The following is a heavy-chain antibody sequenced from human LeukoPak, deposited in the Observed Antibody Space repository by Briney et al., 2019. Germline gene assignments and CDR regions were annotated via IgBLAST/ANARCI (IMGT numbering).Heavy chain of an antibody. D-gene: IGHD1-26*01. V-gene: IGHV1-69*06. CDR3: ARVMRELPGSFDY. J-gene: IGHJ4*02. CDR1: GYTFTSYY. CDR2: IIPIFGTA. Sequence: SVKVSCKASGYTFTSYYMHWVRQAPGQGLEWMGGIIPIFGTANYAQKFQGRVTITADKSTSTAYMELSSLRSEDTAVYYCARVMRELPGSFDYWGQGTLVTVSS.